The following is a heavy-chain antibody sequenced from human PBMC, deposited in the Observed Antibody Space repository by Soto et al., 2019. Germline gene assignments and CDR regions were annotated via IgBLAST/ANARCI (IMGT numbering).Heavy chain of an antibody. J-gene: IGHJ4*02. Sequence: ASVKVSCKASGYTFTSYYMHWVRQAPGQGPEWMGIINPSGGSTSYAQKFQGRVTMTRDTSTSTVYMELSSLRSEDTAVYYCARYAGAYYDFWSGYSNYFDYWGQGTLVTVSS. CDR1: GYTFTSYY. D-gene: IGHD3-3*01. V-gene: IGHV1-46*01. CDR2: INPSGGST. CDR3: ARYAGAYYDFWSGYSNYFDY.